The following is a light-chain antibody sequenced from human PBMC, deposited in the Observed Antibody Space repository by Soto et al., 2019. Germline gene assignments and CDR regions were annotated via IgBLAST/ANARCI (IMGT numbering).Light chain of an antibody. V-gene: IGKV1-5*01. CDR2: DAS. CDR3: QQYNTYSSLT. J-gene: IGKJ4*01. CDR1: QSISSW. Sequence: DIPMTQSPSTLSASVGDRVTITCRASQSISSWLAWYQQKLGRAPRLLIYDASSLESGVPSRFSGSGYGTEFTLTISSLQPGDFATYYCQQYNTYSSLTFGGGTKVEIK.